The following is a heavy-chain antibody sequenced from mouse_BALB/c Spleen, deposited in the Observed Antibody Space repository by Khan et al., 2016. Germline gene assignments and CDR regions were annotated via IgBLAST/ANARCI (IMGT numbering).Heavy chain of an antibody. CDR3: VAKGRLQDY. CDR2: IYPGSGNT. CDR1: GYTFTDNY. V-gene: IGHV1-77*01. D-gene: IGHD1-2*01. J-gene: IGHJ2*01. Sequence: VQLQESGAELARPGASVKLSCKASGYTFTDNYINWVKQRTGQGLEWIGEIYPGSGNTNYNEKFQGKATLTADKSSSTAYMQLRSLTSEDSAVYFCVAKGRLQDYCGQGTTLTVSS.